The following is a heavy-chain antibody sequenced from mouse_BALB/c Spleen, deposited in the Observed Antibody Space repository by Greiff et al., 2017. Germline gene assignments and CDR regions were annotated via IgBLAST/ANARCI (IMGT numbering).Heavy chain of an antibody. CDR2: IYPYNGGT. Sequence: DVQLQESGPELVKPGASVKISCKASGYTFTDYNMHWVKQSHGKSLEWIGYIYPYNGGTGYNQKFKSKATLTVDNSSSTAYMELRSLTSEDSAVYYCAREGVGNYLDYWGQGTTLTVSS. CDR1: GYTFTDYN. D-gene: IGHD1-1*02. J-gene: IGHJ2*01. V-gene: IGHV1S29*02. CDR3: AREGVGNYLDY.